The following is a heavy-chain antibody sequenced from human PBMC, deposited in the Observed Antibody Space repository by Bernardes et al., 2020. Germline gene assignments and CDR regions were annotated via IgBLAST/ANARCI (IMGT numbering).Heavy chain of an antibody. D-gene: IGHD6-13*01. Sequence: SEPLSLTCTVSGGSISSSSYYWGWIRQPPGKGLEWIGSIYYSGSTYYNPSLKSRVTISVDTSKNQFSLKLSSVTAADTAVYYCARQQQLVRVDYFDYWGQGTLVTVSS. V-gene: IGHV4-39*01. CDR2: IYYSGST. CDR1: GGSISSSSYY. J-gene: IGHJ4*02. CDR3: ARQQQLVRVDYFDY.